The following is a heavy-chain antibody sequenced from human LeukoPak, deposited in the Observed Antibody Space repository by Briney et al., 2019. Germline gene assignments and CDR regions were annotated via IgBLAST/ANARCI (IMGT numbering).Heavy chain of an antibody. CDR2: NSGSGGST. CDR1: GFTFSSYP. CDR3: AKDRGSSGWYLGYNWFDP. D-gene: IGHD6-19*01. Sequence: GGSLRLSCAASGFTFSSYPMSWVRQAPGKGLEWVSANSGSGGSTYYADSVKGRFTISRDNSKTTLYLQMNSLRAEDTAVYYCAKDRGSSGWYLGYNWFDPWGQGTLVTVSS. V-gene: IGHV3-23*01. J-gene: IGHJ5*02.